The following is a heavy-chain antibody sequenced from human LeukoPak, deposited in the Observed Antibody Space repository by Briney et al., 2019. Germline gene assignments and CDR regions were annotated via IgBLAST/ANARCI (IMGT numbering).Heavy chain of an antibody. V-gene: IGHV4-31*03. J-gene: IGHJ4*02. CDR3: ASLTFPDYYFGY. D-gene: IGHD4/OR15-4a*01. CDR1: GGSISSGGYY. Sequence: PSETLSLTCTVSGGSISSGGYYWSWIRQHPGKGLEWIGYIYYSGSTYYNLSLKSRVTISVGTSKNQFSLKLSSVTAADTAVYYCASLTFPDYYFGYWGQGTLVTVSS. CDR2: IYYSGST.